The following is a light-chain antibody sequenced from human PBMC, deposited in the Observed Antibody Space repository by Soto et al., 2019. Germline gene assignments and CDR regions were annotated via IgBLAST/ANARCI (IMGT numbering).Light chain of an antibody. J-gene: IGLJ2*01. Sequence: QSALTQPASVSGFLGQSITISCTGANTDLSNYDSVSWYQQRPGNAPKLILFEVTKRPSGISSRFSGSKSGTAASLTISHRQADDESFYHCASYSGTNSWLFGGGTKLTVL. V-gene: IGLV2-14*01. CDR2: EVT. CDR1: NTDLSNYDS. CDR3: ASYSGTNSWL.